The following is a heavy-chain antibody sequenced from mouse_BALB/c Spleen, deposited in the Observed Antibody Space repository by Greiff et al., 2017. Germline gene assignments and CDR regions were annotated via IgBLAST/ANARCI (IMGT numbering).Heavy chain of an antibody. D-gene: IGHD1-1*01. CDR2: IDPANGNT. CDR3: APPYYGSSLYAMDY. Sequence: VQLQQSGAELVKPGASVKLSCTASGFNIKDTYMHWVKQRPEQGLEWIGRIDPANGNTKYDPKFQGKATITADTSSNTAYLQLSSLTSEDTAVYYCAPPYYGSSLYAMDYWGQGTSVTVSS. V-gene: IGHV14-3*02. CDR1: GFNIKDTY. J-gene: IGHJ4*01.